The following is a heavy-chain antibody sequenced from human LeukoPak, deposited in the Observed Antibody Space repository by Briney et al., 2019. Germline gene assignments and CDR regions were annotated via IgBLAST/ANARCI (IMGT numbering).Heavy chain of an antibody. CDR3: ARSDPIAAAGRYGMDV. V-gene: IGHV1-18*01. CDR1: GYTFTSYG. Sequence: AASVKVSCTASGYTFTSYGISWVRQAPGQGLEWMGWISAYNGNTNYAQKLQGRVTMTTDTSTSTAYMELRSLRSDDTAVYYCARSDPIAAAGRYGMDVWGQGTTVTVSS. D-gene: IGHD6-13*01. CDR2: ISAYNGNT. J-gene: IGHJ6*02.